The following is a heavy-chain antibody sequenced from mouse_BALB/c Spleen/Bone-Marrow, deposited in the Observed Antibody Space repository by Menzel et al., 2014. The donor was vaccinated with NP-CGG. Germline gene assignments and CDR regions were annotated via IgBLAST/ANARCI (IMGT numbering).Heavy chain of an antibody. CDR2: IRSGGNYT. CDR1: GFTFSSYA. CDR3: ARHGGYDAGAWFAY. V-gene: IGHV5-9-3*01. D-gene: IGHD2-2*01. Sequence: EVKLMESGGGLVKPGGSLKLSCAASGFTFSSYAMSWVRQTPEKRLVWVATIRSGGNYTYYPDSVKGRFSISRDNAKNTLYLQMSSLRSEDTAVYYCARHGGYDAGAWFAYGGQGTLVTVSA. J-gene: IGHJ3*01.